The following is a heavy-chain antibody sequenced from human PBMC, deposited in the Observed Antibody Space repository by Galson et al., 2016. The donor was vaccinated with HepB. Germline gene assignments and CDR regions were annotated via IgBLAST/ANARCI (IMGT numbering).Heavy chain of an antibody. CDR1: GFTFSSYW. CDR2: INSDGSST. V-gene: IGHV3-74*01. Sequence: SLRLSCAASGFTFSSYWMHWVRQAPGKGLVWVSRINSDGSSTSYADSVKGRFTISRDNAKNTPYLQMNRLRAEDTAVYYCARVLGSYQSFDYWGQGSLVTVPS. J-gene: IGHJ4*02. CDR3: ARVLGSYQSFDY. D-gene: IGHD3-10*01.